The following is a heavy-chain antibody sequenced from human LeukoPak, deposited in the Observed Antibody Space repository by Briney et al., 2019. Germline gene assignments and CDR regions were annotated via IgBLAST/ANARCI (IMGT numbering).Heavy chain of an antibody. J-gene: IGHJ4*02. Sequence: GGSLRLSCAASGFSFSSYAVSWVRQAPGKGLEWVSGISDGGSRTYYADSVKGRFTISRDDSKKTLYLQMNSLRAEDTVVYYCAKVQLGIGVDYWGQGTLVTVSS. CDR3: AKVQLGIGVDY. D-gene: IGHD7-27*01. CDR2: ISDGGSRT. V-gene: IGHV3-23*01. CDR1: GFSFSSYA.